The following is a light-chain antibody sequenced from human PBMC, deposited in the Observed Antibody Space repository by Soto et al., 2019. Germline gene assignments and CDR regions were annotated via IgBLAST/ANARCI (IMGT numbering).Light chain of an antibody. J-gene: IGKJ2*01. CDR1: QDISNY. V-gene: IGKV1-39*01. CDR2: AAS. CDR3: QQSYSTFPN. Sequence: DIQMTQSPSSLSASVVDRVTITFQASQDISNYLNWYQQKPGKAPKLLIYAASSLQSGVPSRFSGSGSGTDFTLTISSLQPEDFATYYCQQSYSTFPNFGQGTKGDIK.